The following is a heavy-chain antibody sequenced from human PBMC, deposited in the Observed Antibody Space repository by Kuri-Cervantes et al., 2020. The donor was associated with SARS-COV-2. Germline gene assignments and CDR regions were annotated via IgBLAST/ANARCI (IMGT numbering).Heavy chain of an antibody. V-gene: IGHV4-59*01. D-gene: IGHD5-18*01. J-gene: IGHJ3*02. CDR2: IYYSGST. Sequence: SETLSLTCTVSGGSISSYYWSWIRQPPGKGLEWIGYIYYSGSTNYNPFLKSRVTISVDTSKNQFSLKLSSVTAADTAVYYCARASRIQLWLYDAFDIWGQGTMVTVSS. CDR1: GGSISSYY. CDR3: ARASRIQLWLYDAFDI.